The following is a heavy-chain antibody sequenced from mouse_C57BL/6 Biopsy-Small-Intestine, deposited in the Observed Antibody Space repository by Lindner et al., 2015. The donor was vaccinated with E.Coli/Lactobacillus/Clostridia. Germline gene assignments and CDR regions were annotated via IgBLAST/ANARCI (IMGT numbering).Heavy chain of an antibody. CDR3: ARSGGYYNAMDY. Sequence: VQLQESGPDLVKPGASVKISCKASGYSFTGYYMNWVKQSPEKSLEWIGEINPSTGGTTFNQKFKAQATLTVDKSSSTAYMQLKSLTSEDSAVYYCARSGGYYNAMDYWGQGTSVTVSS. CDR2: INPSTGGT. V-gene: IGHV1-42*01. CDR1: GYSFTGYY. D-gene: IGHD2-2*01. J-gene: IGHJ4*01.